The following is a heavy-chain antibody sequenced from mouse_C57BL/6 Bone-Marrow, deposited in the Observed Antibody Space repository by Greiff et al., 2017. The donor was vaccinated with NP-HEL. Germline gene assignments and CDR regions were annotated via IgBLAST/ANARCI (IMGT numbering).Heavy chain of an antibody. CDR1: GYTFTSYG. V-gene: IGHV1-81*01. CDR3: ARKGYGAMDY. CDR2: IYPRSGNT. D-gene: IGHD2-10*02. Sequence: QVQLKESGAELARPGASVKLSCKASGYTFTSYGISWVKQRTGQGLEWIGEIYPRSGNTYYNEKFKGKATLTADKSSSTAYMELRSLTSEDSAVYFCARKGYGAMDYWGQGTSVTVSS. J-gene: IGHJ4*01.